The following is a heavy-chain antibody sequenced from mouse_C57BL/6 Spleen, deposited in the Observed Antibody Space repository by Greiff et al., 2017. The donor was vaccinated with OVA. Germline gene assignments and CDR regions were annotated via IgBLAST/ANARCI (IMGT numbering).Heavy chain of an antibody. CDR3: ARKDDYGWFAY. D-gene: IGHD2-4*01. CDR2: IDPSDSYT. V-gene: IGHV1-69*01. CDR1: GYTFTSYW. J-gene: IGHJ3*01. Sequence: QVQLQQPGAELVMPGASVKLSCKASGYTFTSYWMHWVKQRPGQGLEWIGEIDPSDSYTNYNQKFKGKSTLTVDKSSSTAYMQLSSLTSEDSAVYYCARKDDYGWFAYWGQGTLVTVSA.